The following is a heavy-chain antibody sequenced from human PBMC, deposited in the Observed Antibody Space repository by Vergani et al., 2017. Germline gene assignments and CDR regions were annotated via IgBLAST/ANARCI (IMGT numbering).Heavy chain of an antibody. CDR3: VRTEYCTGIACNTRFDS. J-gene: IGHJ5*01. CDR1: GFSFNTYW. D-gene: IGHD2-8*02. CDR2: IDEYGNRA. Sequence: EVQLVESGGGSVQSGGSLRLSCVASGFSFNTYWMHWVRQVPGKGLMWVARIDEYGNRATYGDFETGRFTISRDNAKNTVFLQMNNLRADDAGVYYCVRTEYCTGIACNTRFDSWVEGALVTVSS. V-gene: IGHV3-74*03.